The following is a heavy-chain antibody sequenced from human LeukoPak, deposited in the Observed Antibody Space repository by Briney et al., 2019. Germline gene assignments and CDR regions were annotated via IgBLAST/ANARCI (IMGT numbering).Heavy chain of an antibody. D-gene: IGHD3-22*01. CDR2: ISSRGSTI. CDR3: ANTLLDYYDSTLRYYFDY. J-gene: IGHJ4*02. CDR1: GFTFSSYE. Sequence: GGSLRLSCAASGFTFSSYEMNWVRQAPGKGLEWVSYISSRGSTIYYADSVKGRFTISRDNAKNSLYLQMNSLRAEDTAVYYCANTLLDYYDSTLRYYFDYWGQGTLVTVSS. V-gene: IGHV3-48*03.